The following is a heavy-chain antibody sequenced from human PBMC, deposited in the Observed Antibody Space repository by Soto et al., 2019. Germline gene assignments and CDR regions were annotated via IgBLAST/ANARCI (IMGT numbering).Heavy chain of an antibody. CDR3: ASTPMYCSSTSCYFTHAFDI. CDR2: ISYDGSNK. D-gene: IGHD2-2*01. J-gene: IGHJ3*02. V-gene: IGHV3-30-3*01. CDR1: GFTFSSYA. Sequence: GSLRLSCAASGFTFSSYAMHWVRQAPGKGLEWVAVISYDGSNKYYADSVKGRFTISRDNSKNTLYLQMNSLRAEDTAVYYCASTPMYCSSTSCYFTHAFDIWGQGTMVTVSS.